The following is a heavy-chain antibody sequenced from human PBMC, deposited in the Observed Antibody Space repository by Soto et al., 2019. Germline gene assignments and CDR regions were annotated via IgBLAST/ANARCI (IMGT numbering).Heavy chain of an antibody. V-gene: IGHV3-23*01. CDR1: GFTFSSYA. Sequence: EVQLLESGGGLVQPGGSLRLSCAASGFTFSSYAMSWVRQAPGKGLEWVSAISGSGGSTYYADSVKGRFTISRDNSKNTLYLQMNSLRAEDTAVYYCAKVARAGGYYYYCMYVWGQGTTVTVAS. J-gene: IGHJ6*02. CDR3: AKVARAGGYYYYCMYV. CDR2: ISGSGGST. D-gene: IGHD6-6*01.